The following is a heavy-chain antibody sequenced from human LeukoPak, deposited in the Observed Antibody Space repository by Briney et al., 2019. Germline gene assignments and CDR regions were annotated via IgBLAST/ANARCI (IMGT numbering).Heavy chain of an antibody. Sequence: SVKVSCKASGGTFSSYAISWVRQAPGQGLEWMGGIIPIFGTANYAQKFQGRVTITTDESTSTAYMELSSLRSEDTAVYYCARVGYCSGGSCYSFFDYWGQGTLVTVSS. CDR3: ARVGYCSGGSCYSFFDY. V-gene: IGHV1-69*05. J-gene: IGHJ4*02. CDR1: GGTFSSYA. CDR2: IIPIFGTA. D-gene: IGHD2-15*01.